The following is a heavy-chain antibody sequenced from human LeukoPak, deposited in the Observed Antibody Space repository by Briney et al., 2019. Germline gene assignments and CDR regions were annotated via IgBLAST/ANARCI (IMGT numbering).Heavy chain of an antibody. V-gene: IGHV6-1*01. CDR1: GDSVSSNRAA. Sequence: SQTPSLTCAISGDSVSSNRAAWNWIRQSPSRGLEWLRRTYYMEKWFTDYPESVRSRITINVDTSKNQFSLQLNSVTPEDTAVYFCARDGRFAYDIGDNQNFDYWGQGTLVTVSS. CDR2: TYYMEKWFT. CDR3: ARDGRFAYDIGDNQNFDY. D-gene: IGHD2-15*01. J-gene: IGHJ4*02.